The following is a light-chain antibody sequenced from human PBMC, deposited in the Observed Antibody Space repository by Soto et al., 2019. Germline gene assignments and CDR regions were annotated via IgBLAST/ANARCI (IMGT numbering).Light chain of an antibody. J-gene: IGKJ2*01. CDR1: QSVSSY. V-gene: IGKV3-11*01. CDR3: QQRSNWPPYT. Sequence: EIVLTQSPATLSLSPGERATLSCRASQSVSSYFAWYQQQPCQAPRLLIYDASNRATGIPARFSGSGSGTDFTLTISSLEPEDFAVYYCQQRSNWPPYTFGQGTKLEIK. CDR2: DAS.